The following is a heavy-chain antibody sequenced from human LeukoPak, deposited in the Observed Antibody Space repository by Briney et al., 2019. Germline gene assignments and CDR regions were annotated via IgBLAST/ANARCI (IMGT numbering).Heavy chain of an antibody. CDR3: ARVGGRWLQLDY. CDR1: GGTFSSYA. J-gene: IGHJ4*02. V-gene: IGHV1-69*13. CDR2: IIPIFGTA. D-gene: IGHD5-24*01. Sequence: GASVKVSCKASGGTFSSYAISWVRQAPGQGLEWMGGIIPIFGTANYAQKFQGRVTITADESTSTAYMELSSLRSEDTAVYYCARVGGRWLQLDYWGQGTLVTVSS.